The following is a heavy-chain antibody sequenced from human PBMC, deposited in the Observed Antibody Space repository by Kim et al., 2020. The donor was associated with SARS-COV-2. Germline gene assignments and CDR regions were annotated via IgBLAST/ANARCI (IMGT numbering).Heavy chain of an antibody. CDR3: AREGAGDAFDI. D-gene: IGHD6-19*01. CDR2: INSRGSII. V-gene: IGHV3-48*03. J-gene: IGHJ3*02. Sequence: GGSLRLSCAASGFTFSSYEMNWVRQAPGKGLEWVSYINSRGSIIYYADSVKGRFTISRDNARNSLYLQMNSLRVDDTAVYYCAREGAGDAFDIWGQGTMVTVSS. CDR1: GFTFSSYE.